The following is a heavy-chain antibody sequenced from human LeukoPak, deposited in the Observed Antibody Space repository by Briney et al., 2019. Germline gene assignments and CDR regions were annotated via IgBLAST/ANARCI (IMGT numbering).Heavy chain of an antibody. V-gene: IGHV5-51*01. J-gene: IGHJ5*02. CDR3: VRRDITSRYVVWFDP. D-gene: IGHD2-2*01. Sequence: GESLKIFCKGSGYSSTSYWIGWVRQMPGKGLELMGIIYPGDSDTRYRPSFQGQVTISADKSINTAYLQWNSLKASDTAIYYCVRRDITSRYVVWFDPWGQGTPVTVSS. CDR1: GYSSTSYW. CDR2: IYPGDSDT.